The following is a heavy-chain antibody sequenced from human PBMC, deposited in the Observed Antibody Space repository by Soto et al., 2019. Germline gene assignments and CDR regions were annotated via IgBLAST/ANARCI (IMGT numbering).Heavy chain of an antibody. CDR1: GFTFSSYA. V-gene: IGHV3-23*01. D-gene: IGHD2-15*01. J-gene: IGHJ6*02. Sequence: PGGSLRLSCVASGFTFSSYAMGWVRQAPGKGLEWVSGITGGGGNTFYVDSVKGRFTISRDNAKNTLYLQMQSLGDEDTARYFCANKRWDVYADNGSRYSHYGMDVWGQGTTVTSP. CDR3: ANKRWDVYADNGSRYSHYGMDV. CDR2: ITGGGGNT.